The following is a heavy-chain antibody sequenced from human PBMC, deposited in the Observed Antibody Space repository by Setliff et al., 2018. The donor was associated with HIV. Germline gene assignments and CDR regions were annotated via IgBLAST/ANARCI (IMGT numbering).Heavy chain of an antibody. V-gene: IGHV1-18*01. CDR3: ARIVALNGYPSDY. Sequence: ASVKVSCKASGYTFIIYGVSWVRQAPGQGLEWMGWISVKNGNTNYAQKFQGRVTMTTDTSTSTAYMELRSLGSDDTAVYYCARIVALNGYPSDYWGQGTLVTVSS. D-gene: IGHD2-8*01. CDR2: ISVKNGNT. J-gene: IGHJ4*02. CDR1: GYTFIIYG.